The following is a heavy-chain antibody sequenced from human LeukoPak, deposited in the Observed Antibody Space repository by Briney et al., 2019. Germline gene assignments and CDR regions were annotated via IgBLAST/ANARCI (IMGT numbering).Heavy chain of an antibody. CDR2: INPNSGGT. V-gene: IGHV1-2*02. CDR3: ARDLDSIAAAGSY. D-gene: IGHD6-13*01. Sequence: ASVKVSCKASGCTFTGYYMHWVRQAPGQGLEWMGWINPNSGGTNYAQKFQGRVTMTRDTSISTAYMELSRLRSDDTAVYYCARDLDSIAAAGSYWGQGTLVTVSS. J-gene: IGHJ4*02. CDR1: GCTFTGYY.